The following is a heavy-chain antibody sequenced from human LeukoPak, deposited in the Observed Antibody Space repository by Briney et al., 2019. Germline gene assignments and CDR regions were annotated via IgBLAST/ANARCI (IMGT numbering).Heavy chain of an antibody. CDR2: ISGSGSST. CDR1: GSTFSSYA. J-gene: IGHJ4*02. D-gene: IGHD5-12*01. Sequence: GGSLRLSCAASGSTFSSYAMSWVRQAPGKGLEWVSAISGSGSSTYYADSVKGRFTISRDNSKNTLYLLMNSLRAEDTAVYYCAIRKSGNAIDYWGQGTLVTVSS. CDR3: AIRKSGNAIDY. V-gene: IGHV3-23*01.